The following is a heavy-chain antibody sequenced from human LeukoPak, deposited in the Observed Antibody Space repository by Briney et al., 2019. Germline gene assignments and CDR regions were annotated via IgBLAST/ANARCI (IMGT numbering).Heavy chain of an antibody. V-gene: IGHV4-4*07. CDR2: IYTSWST. CDR3: ATQATVTTPAEAFDI. Sequence: SETLSLTCTVSGGSISRYYWSWIRQPAGKGPEWIGRIYTSWSTNYNPSLQSRVTMSVDTSKNQFSLKLSSVTAADTAVYYCATQATVTTPAEAFDIWGQGTMVTVSS. D-gene: IGHD4-17*01. J-gene: IGHJ3*02. CDR1: GGSISRYY.